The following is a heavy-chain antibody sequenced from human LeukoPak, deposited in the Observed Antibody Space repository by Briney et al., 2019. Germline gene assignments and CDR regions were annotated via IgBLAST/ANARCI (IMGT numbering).Heavy chain of an antibody. J-gene: IGHJ4*02. V-gene: IGHV4-4*09. D-gene: IGHD6-13*01. CDR2: IHISGST. Sequence: PSETLSHTCNVSGGSISGYYWSWIRQSPGKGLEWIGFIHISGSTNYNPSLKSRVTISVDTSKNQFSLKMTSVTAADTAVYYCARQSPSSWYQIDYWGQGTLVTVSS. CDR1: GGSISGYY. CDR3: ARQSPSSWYQIDY.